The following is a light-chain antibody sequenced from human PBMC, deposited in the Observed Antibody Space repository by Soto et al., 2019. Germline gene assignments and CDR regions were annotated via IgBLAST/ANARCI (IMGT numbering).Light chain of an antibody. Sequence: DIQMTQSPSSLSASVGDRVTITCQASQDISNYLNWYQQKPGKAPKLLIYDASNLETGVPSRFSGSGSVTDFTFTISSLQPEDMAQYYCQHYDNPPATFGGGTKVEIK. CDR3: QHYDNPPAT. CDR2: DAS. CDR1: QDISNY. J-gene: IGKJ4*01. V-gene: IGKV1-33*01.